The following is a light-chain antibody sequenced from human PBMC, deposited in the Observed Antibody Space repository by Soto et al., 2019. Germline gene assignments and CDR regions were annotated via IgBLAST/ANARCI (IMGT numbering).Light chain of an antibody. Sequence: EIVMTQSPATLSVSPGERATLSCRASQSVNSNLAWYQQKPGHSPRLLIYGASTRVTGIPARFSGSGSGTEFTLTISGLQSEDFAIYYCQQHNSWPPVFGQGTKLEIK. J-gene: IGKJ2*01. CDR1: QSVNSN. V-gene: IGKV3-15*01. CDR3: QQHNSWPPV. CDR2: GAS.